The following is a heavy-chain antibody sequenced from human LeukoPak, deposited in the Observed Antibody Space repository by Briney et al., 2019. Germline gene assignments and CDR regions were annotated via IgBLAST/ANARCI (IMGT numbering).Heavy chain of an antibody. CDR2: ISGSGDST. CDR3: ARHEGIAVGPFDP. Sequence: GGSLRLSCAASGFTFSSYAMSWVREAPGKGLVWVSLISGSGDSTYSADSVKGRFTISRDKSKNMLYLQINRLRAEDTAVYYCARHEGIAVGPFDPWGQGTLVTVSS. CDR1: GFTFSSYA. J-gene: IGHJ5*02. V-gene: IGHV3-23*01. D-gene: IGHD6-19*01.